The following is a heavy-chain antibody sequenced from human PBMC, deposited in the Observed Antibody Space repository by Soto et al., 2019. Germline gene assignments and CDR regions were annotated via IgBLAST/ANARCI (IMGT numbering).Heavy chain of an antibody. Sequence: EVQLVESGGGLGKPGGSLRLSCAASGFTFSSYSMNWVRQAPGKGLEWVSSISSTTRYIYYADSVKGRFTISRDNAKNSLYLQMNSLRAEDTAVYYCARVFGYDFDYWGQGTLVTVSS. CDR3: ARVFGYDFDY. J-gene: IGHJ4*02. D-gene: IGHD5-12*01. CDR1: GFTFSSYS. CDR2: ISSTTRYI. V-gene: IGHV3-21*01.